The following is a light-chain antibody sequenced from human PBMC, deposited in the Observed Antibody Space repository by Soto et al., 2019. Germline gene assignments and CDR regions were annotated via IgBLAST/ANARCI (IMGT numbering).Light chain of an antibody. CDR2: DAS. V-gene: IGKV1-5*01. CDR3: QQYKRYST. J-gene: IGKJ1*01. Sequence: DIQMTQSPSTLSASVGDRVTITCRASQSISTWLAWYQQKPGKAPMLLIYDASTLKSGVPSRFSGGGSGTEFTLTISSLQPDDFATYYCQQYKRYSTFGQGTRVEIK. CDR1: QSISTW.